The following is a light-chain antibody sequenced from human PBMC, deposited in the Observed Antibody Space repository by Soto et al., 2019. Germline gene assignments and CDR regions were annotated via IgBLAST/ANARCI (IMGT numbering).Light chain of an antibody. CDR2: EVS. Sequence: QAVLTQPPSASGSPGQSVTISCTGTSSDVGGSNYVSWYQQHPGKAPKLMIYEVSKRPSGVPDRFSGSKSGNTASLTVSGLQAEDEADYYCSSYAGSNNFERVFGGGTKLTVL. V-gene: IGLV2-8*01. CDR3: SSYAGSNNFERV. J-gene: IGLJ3*02. CDR1: SSDVGGSNY.